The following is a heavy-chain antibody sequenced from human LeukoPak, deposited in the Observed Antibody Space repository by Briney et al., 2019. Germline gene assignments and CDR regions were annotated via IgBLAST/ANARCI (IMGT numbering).Heavy chain of an antibody. CDR1: LDSTTSNF. V-gene: IGHV4-4*02. Sequence: SETLSLTCTVSLDSTTSNFWSWVRQPPGKGLEWIGEIHRSGSTNYNPSLQSRVTVSIDRSKNQIALELSSVTAADTAVYYCAREIVGGFNPGAYWGQGTLVTVSS. D-gene: IGHD1-14*01. J-gene: IGHJ4*02. CDR3: AREIVGGFNPGAY. CDR2: IHRSGST.